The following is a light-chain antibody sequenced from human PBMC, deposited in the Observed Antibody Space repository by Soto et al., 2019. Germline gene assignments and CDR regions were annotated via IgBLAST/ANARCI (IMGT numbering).Light chain of an antibody. CDR1: QSVTSNY. V-gene: IGKV3-20*01. CDR3: QQYGSSPPIT. Sequence: EIVLTQSPGTLSLSPGERATLSCRASQSVTSNYLAWYQQKPGQAPRLLIFGASIRVKGIPDRFSGSGSGTDFTLTISRLEPEDFAVYYCQQYGSSPPITFGQGTRLEIK. J-gene: IGKJ5*01. CDR2: GAS.